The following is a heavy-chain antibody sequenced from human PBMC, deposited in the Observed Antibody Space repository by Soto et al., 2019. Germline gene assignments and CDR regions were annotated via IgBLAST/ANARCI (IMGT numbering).Heavy chain of an antibody. V-gene: IGHV4-31*03. Sequence: QVQLQESGPGLVKPSQTLSLTCTVSGGSISSGGYYWSWIRQHPGKGLEWIGYIYYSGSTYYNPSLKSRVTRSVDTSKNRFSLKRSSVTAADTAVYYCARWFGELFGGVLGCIDYWGQGTLVTVSS. CDR2: IYYSGST. D-gene: IGHD3-10*01. CDR1: GGSISSGGYY. J-gene: IGHJ4*02. CDR3: ARWFGELFGGVLGCIDY.